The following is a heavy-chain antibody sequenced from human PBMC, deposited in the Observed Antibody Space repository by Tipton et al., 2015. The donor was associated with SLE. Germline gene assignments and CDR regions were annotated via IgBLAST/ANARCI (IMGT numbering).Heavy chain of an antibody. CDR1: GFTFGDYA. J-gene: IGHJ4*02. Sequence: RSLRLSCTASGFTFGDYAMSWVRQAPGKGLEWVGFIRSKAYGGTTEYAASVKGRFTISRDDSKSIAYLQMNSLKTEDTAVYYCTSEYCGGDCYVDYWGQGTLVTVSS. CDR3: TSEYCGGDCYVDY. CDR2: IRSKAYGGTT. V-gene: IGHV3-49*04. D-gene: IGHD2-21*02.